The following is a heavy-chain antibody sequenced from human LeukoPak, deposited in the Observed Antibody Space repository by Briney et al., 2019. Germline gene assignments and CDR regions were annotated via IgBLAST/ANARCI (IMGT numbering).Heavy chain of an antibody. J-gene: IGHJ4*02. CDR2: IVGSGST. CDR3: ARGRAVTTGDDY. Sequence: SGTLSLTCIDPGGSINTYWRWIRQPAGQGLEWIGRIVGSGSTVYHPALKCRVTMSVDTSRNSCSLKLTSVTAADTAVYYCARGRAVTTGDDYWGQGTLVTVSS. V-gene: IGHV4-4*07. CDR1: GGSINTY. D-gene: IGHD4-17*01.